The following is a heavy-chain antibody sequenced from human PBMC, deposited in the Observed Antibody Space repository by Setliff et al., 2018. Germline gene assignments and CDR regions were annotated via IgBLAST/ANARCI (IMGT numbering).Heavy chain of an antibody. V-gene: IGHV1-18*01. Sequence: ASVKVSCKASGYTFTSYGISWVRQAPGQGLEWMGWISDNNGNTNYAKSFQGRVTMNTDTSTSTAYMELGSLTSDDTAVYYCARDRKSSPEHYYFDYWGQGTLVTVSS. CDR3: ARDRKSSPEHYYFDY. J-gene: IGHJ4*02. CDR2: ISDNNGNT. CDR1: GYTFTSYG.